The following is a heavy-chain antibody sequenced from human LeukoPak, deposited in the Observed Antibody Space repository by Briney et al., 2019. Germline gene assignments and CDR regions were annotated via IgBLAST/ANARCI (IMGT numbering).Heavy chain of an antibody. J-gene: IGHJ5*02. D-gene: IGHD4-11*01. V-gene: IGHV3-74*01. Sequence: GGSLRLSCAASGFTFSSHLMHWVRQAPGKGLVWVSRISSDGTYTNYADFVRGRFTISRDNSKNTLYLQMNSLRVEDTAIYYCAKDPRGNYVAWLDPWGQGTLVTVSS. CDR1: GFTFSSHL. CDR3: AKDPRGNYVAWLDP. CDR2: ISSDGTYT.